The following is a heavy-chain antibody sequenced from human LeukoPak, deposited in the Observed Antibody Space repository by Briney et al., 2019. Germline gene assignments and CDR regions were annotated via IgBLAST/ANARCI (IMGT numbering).Heavy chain of an antibody. CDR3: ARGPPNWGYDY. Sequence: ASVKVSFTASGYTFTSYDFNWVRQATGQRPEWMGWMSPNSGDTGYAQKFQDRVTMTRNTSISTAYMELSSLRSDDTAVYYCARGPPNWGYDYWGPGTLVTVSS. D-gene: IGHD7-27*01. CDR1: GYTFTSYD. CDR2: MSPNSGDT. V-gene: IGHV1-8*01. J-gene: IGHJ4*02.